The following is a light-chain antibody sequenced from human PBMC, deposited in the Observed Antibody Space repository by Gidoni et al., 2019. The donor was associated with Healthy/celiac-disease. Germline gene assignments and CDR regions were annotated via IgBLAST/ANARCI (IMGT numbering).Light chain of an antibody. V-gene: IGLV2-23*03. CDR1: SSDVWSYNL. CDR2: EGS. J-gene: IGLJ2*01. CDR3: CSHACSSTFG. Sequence: QSALTQPASVSGSPGQSITISCTGTSSDVWSYNLVSWYQQHPGKAPKLMIYEGSKRPSGVSNRFSGSKSGNTASLTISGLQAEDEADYYCCSHACSSTFGFGGGTKLTVL.